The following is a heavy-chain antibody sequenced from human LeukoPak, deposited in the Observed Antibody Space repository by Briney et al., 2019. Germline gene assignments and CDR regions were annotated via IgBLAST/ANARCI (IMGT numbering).Heavy chain of an antibody. D-gene: IGHD3-22*01. J-gene: IGHJ1*01. CDR3: GRVRDYYDSRGYYFEYFDH. CDR2: LYSGGST. V-gene: IGHV3-53*01. Sequence: GGSLRLSCAASGFTVSRNYMSWVRQAPGKGLEWVSVLYSGGSTNYADSVKGRFTISRDNSKNTLYLQMNSLRAEDTAVYYCGRVRDYYDSRGYYFEYFDHWGQGTLVTVSS. CDR1: GFTVSRNY.